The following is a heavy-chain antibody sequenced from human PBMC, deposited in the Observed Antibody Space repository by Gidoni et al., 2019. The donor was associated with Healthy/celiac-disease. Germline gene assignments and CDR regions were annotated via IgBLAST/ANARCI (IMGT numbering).Heavy chain of an antibody. J-gene: IGHJ4*02. V-gene: IGHV3-30-3*01. Sequence: QVQLVESGGGVVQPGRSLRLSCAASGFTFSSYAMHWFRQAPGKGLEWVAVISYDGSNKYYADSVKGRFTISRDNSKNTLYLQMNSLRAEDTAVYYCARGQIAAAGTDYWGQGTLVTVSS. CDR1: GFTFSSYA. CDR2: ISYDGSNK. D-gene: IGHD6-13*01. CDR3: ARGQIAAAGTDY.